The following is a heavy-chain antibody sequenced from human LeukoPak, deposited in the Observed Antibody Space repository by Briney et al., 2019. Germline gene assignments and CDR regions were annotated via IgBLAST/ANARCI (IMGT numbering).Heavy chain of an antibody. J-gene: IGHJ4*02. CDR3: ARSFSRGWSGDY. CDR1: GFTFSSYS. Sequence: GGTLRLSCAASGFTFSSYSMNWVRQAPGKGLEWVSSISSSSSYIYYADPVKGRFTISRDNAKNSLYLQMNSLRAEDTAVHYCARSFSRGWSGDYWGQGTRVTVSS. D-gene: IGHD6-13*01. V-gene: IGHV3-21*01. CDR2: ISSSSSYI.